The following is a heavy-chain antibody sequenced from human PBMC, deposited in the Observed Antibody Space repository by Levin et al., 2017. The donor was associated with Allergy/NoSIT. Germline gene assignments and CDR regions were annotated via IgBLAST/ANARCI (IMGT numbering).Heavy chain of an antibody. D-gene: IGHD2-2*01. Sequence: GGSLRLSCAASGVIFSNSAMRWVRQAPGRGLEWVSAISGSGGSTYYADSVKGRFTISRDNSKNTLYLQMNSLRAEDTAVYYCAKAHASLIDPWGQGTLVTVSS. V-gene: IGHV3-23*01. CDR3: AKAHASLIDP. J-gene: IGHJ5*02. CDR1: GVIFSNSA. CDR2: ISGSGGST.